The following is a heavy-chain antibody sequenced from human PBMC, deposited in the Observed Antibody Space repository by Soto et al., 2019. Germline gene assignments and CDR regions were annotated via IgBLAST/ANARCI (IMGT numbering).Heavy chain of an antibody. CDR3: ARLIGSSRQIINYYYCMDV. CDR2: IYPGDSDT. V-gene: IGHV5-51*01. CDR1: GYSFTSYW. D-gene: IGHD6-13*01. J-gene: IGHJ6*02. Sequence: PGESLKISCKGSGYSFTSYWIGWVRQMPGKGLEWMGIIYPGDSDTRYSPSFQGQVTISADKSISTAYRQWSSLKASDTAMYYCARLIGSSRQIINYYYCMDVWGQGTTVTVSS.